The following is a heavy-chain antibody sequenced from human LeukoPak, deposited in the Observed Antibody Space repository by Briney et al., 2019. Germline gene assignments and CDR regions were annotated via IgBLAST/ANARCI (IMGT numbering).Heavy chain of an antibody. CDR3: ARDRGYCSGRSCYYWFDP. Sequence: PGVSLRLSCAASGFTFDDYGMSWVRQAPGKGLESVSGINWNGGSTGYADSVKGRFTISRDNAKNSLYLQMNSLRAEDTALYYCARDRGYCSGRSCYYWFDPWGQGTLVTVSS. J-gene: IGHJ5*02. CDR1: GFTFDDYG. D-gene: IGHD2-15*01. CDR2: INWNGGST. V-gene: IGHV3-20*04.